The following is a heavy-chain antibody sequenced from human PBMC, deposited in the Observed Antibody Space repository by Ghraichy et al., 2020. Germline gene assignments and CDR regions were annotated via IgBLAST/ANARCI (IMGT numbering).Heavy chain of an antibody. CDR1: GGSFSGYY. V-gene: IGHV4-34*01. D-gene: IGHD3-22*01. J-gene: IGHJ4*02. CDR2: INHSGST. CDR3: ARGVRTRGWLNLRYYFDY. Sequence: SETLSLTCAVYGGSFSGYYWSWIRQPPGKGLEWIGEINHSGSTNYNPSLKSRVTISVDTSKNQFSLKLSSVTAADTAVYYCARGVRTRGWLNLRYYFDYWGQGTLVTVSS.